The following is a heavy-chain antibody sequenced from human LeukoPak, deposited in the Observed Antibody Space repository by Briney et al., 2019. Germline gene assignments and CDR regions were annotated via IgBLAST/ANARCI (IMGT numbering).Heavy chain of an antibody. D-gene: IGHD4-17*01. CDR1: GYTFTSYD. CDR3: ARDDYGDYSNWFDP. V-gene: IGHV1-8*01. CDR2: MNPNSGNT. Sequence: ASVKVSCKASGYTFTSYDINWVRQATGQGLEWMGWMNPNSGNTGYAQKFQGRVTMTRDTSISTAYMELSRLRSDDTAVYYCARDDYGDYSNWFDPWGQGTLVTVSS. J-gene: IGHJ5*02.